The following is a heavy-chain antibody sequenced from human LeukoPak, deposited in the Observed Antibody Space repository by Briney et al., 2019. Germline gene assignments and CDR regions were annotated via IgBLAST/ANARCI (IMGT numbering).Heavy chain of an antibody. CDR1: GFTFNTYN. J-gene: IGHJ4*02. Sequence: GGSLRLSCAASGFTFNTYNMNWVRQAPGKGLGWISYSSHTYTAKYYADSVKGRFTSSRDNAKNFLLLQMNSLRVEDTAVYYCGRDIEVAATIDYWGQGTLVTVSS. D-gene: IGHD2-15*01. CDR2: SSHTYTAK. CDR3: GRDIEVAATIDY. V-gene: IGHV3-48*04.